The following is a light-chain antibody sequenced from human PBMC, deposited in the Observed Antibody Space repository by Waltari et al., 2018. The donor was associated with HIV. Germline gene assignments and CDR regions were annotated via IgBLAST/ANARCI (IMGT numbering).Light chain of an antibody. CDR2: DVS. CDR1: SSDVGGYNY. V-gene: IGLV2-14*03. J-gene: IGLJ2*01. Sequence: GTSSDVGGYNYVSWYQQHPGNAPKLMIYDVSNRPSGVSNRFSGSKSGNTASLTISGLQAEDEADYYCSSYTSSSTPLVVFGGGTKLTVL. CDR3: SSYTSSSTPLVV.